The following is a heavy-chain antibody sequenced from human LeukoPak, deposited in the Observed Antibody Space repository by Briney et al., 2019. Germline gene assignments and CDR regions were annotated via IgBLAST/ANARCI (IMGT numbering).Heavy chain of an antibody. CDR1: GGSISSYY. CDR3: ARERDCSGGSCYLDWFDP. Sequence: SETLSLTCTVSGGSISSYYWSWIRQPAGKGLEWTGRIYTSGDTNYNPSLKSRVTMSVDTSKNQFSLKLSSVTAADTAVYYCARERDCSGGSCYLDWFDPWGQGTLVTVSS. D-gene: IGHD2-15*01. V-gene: IGHV4-4*07. CDR2: IYTSGDT. J-gene: IGHJ5*02.